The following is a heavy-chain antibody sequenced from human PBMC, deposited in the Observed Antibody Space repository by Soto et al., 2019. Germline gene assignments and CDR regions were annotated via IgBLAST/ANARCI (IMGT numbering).Heavy chain of an antibody. J-gene: IGHJ6*02. D-gene: IGHD4-4*01. V-gene: IGHV1-69*13. CDR2: IIPIFGTA. CDR3: VKPPVITASYYYYDMDV. Sequence: SVKVSCKASGVTFSSYAISWVRQAPGQGLEWMGGIIPIFGTANYAQKFQGRVTITADESTSTAYMELSSLRDEDTAVYYCVKPPVITASYYYYDMDVWGQGTTVTVSS. CDR1: GVTFSSYA.